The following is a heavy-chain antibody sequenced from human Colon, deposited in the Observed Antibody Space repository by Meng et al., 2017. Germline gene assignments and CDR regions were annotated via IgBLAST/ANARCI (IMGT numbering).Heavy chain of an antibody. CDR2: ISYDGTNK. Sequence: GESLKISCSASAFTFSSYAIHWVLQAPGKGLEWVAGISYDGTNKYYADSVKGRFTISRDKSKHTLYLQMNSLRVDDTAVYYCARGRVVAAISHSFDYWGQGTLVTVSS. D-gene: IGHD2-15*01. J-gene: IGHJ4*02. CDR3: ARGRVVAAISHSFDY. CDR1: AFTFSSYA. V-gene: IGHV3-30*04.